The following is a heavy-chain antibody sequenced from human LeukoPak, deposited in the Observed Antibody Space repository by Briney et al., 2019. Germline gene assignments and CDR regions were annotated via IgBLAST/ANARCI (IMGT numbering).Heavy chain of an antibody. CDR1: GFTFSSYS. D-gene: IGHD2-2*01. V-gene: IGHV3-48*01. J-gene: IGHJ4*02. CDR3: ARSDIVVVPAAYN. CDR2: ISSSSSTI. Sequence: GGSLRLSCAASGFTFSSYSMNWVRQAPGKGLEWVSYISSSSSTIYYADSVKGRFTISRDNAKNSLYLQMNSLRAEDTAVYYCARSDIVVVPAAYNWGQGTLVTVSS.